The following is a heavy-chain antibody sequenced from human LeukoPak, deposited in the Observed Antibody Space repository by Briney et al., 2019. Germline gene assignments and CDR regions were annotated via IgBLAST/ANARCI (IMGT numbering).Heavy chain of an antibody. D-gene: IGHD6-19*01. CDR1: GFTFDDYA. CDR2: ISGDGGST. CDR3: AKDMSESGGWYWGGGLVY. J-gene: IGHJ3*01. V-gene: IGHV3-43*02. Sequence: GGSLRLSCAASGFTFDDYAMHWVRQAPGKGLEWVSLISGDGGSTYYADSVKGRFTISRDNSKNSLDLQMNSLRTEDTALYYCAKDMSESGGWYWGGGLVYWGEGKLVTLSS.